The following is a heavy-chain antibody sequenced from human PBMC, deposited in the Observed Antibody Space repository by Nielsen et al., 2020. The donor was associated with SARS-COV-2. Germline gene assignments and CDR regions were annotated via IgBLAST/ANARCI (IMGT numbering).Heavy chain of an antibody. J-gene: IGHJ4*02. D-gene: IGHD3-22*01. CDR2: IYYSGST. CDR3: ARTYYYDSSGYYYDY. Sequence: SETLSLTCTVSGGSISTYYWSWIRQPPGKGLEWIGYIYYSGSTNYNPSLKSRVTISVDTSKNQFSLKLGSVTAADTAVYYCARTYYYDSSGYYYDYWGQGTLDTVSS. CDR1: GGSISTYY. V-gene: IGHV4-59*13.